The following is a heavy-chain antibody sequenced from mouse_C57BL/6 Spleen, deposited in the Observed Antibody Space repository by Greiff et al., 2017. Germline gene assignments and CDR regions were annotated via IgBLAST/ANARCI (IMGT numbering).Heavy chain of an antibody. D-gene: IGHD3-2*02. V-gene: IGHV5-4*01. Sequence: EVQLVESGGGLVKPGGSLTLSCAASGYTFSSYAMSWVRQTPAKRLEWVATISDGGSYTYYPDNVKGRFTISRDNAKNNLYLQMIHLKSEDTAMYYCARASSGYPAWFAYWGQGTLVTVSA. CDR3: ARASSGYPAWFAY. J-gene: IGHJ3*01. CDR1: GYTFSSYA. CDR2: ISDGGSYT.